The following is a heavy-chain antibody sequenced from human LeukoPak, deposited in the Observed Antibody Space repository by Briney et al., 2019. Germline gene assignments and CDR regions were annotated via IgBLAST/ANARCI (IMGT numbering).Heavy chain of an antibody. Sequence: GSLRLSCAASGFTFSSYSMNWVRQAPGKGLEWIGSIYYSGSTYYNPSLKSRVTISVDTSKNQLSLKLSSVTAADTAVYYCVKYAAANGYFDYWGQGTLVTVSS. CDR2: IYYSGST. J-gene: IGHJ4*02. V-gene: IGHV4-59*05. CDR3: VKYAAANGYFDY. D-gene: IGHD6-13*01. CDR1: GFTFSSYSMN.